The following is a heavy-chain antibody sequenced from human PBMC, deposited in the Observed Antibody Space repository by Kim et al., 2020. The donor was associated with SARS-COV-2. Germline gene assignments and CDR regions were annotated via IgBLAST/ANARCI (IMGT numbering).Heavy chain of an antibody. D-gene: IGHD2-2*01. CDR1: GGSFSGYY. J-gene: IGHJ4*02. V-gene: IGHV4-34*01. Sequence: SETLSLTCAVYGGSFSGYYWSWIRQPPGKGLEWIGEINHSGSTNYNPSLKSRVTISVDTSKNQFSLKLSSVTAADTAVYYCARTVVPAAIVFDYWGQGTLVTVSS. CDR3: ARTVVPAAIVFDY. CDR2: INHSGST.